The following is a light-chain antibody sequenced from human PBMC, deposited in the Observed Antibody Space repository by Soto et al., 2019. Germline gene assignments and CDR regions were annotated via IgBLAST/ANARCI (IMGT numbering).Light chain of an antibody. Sequence: QSALTQPPSASGSPGQSVTISCTGTSSDVGGWNYVSWYHQYPGKAPKLMIYEVNYRPSGVSNRFSGSKSGNTASLTISGLQAEDEADYYCSAYTSSDTGVFGTGTKLTVL. V-gene: IGLV2-14*01. CDR3: SAYTSSDTGV. CDR1: SSDVGGWNY. CDR2: EVN. J-gene: IGLJ1*01.